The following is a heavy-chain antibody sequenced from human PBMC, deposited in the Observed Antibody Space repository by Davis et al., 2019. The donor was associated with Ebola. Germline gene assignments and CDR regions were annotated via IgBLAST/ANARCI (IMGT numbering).Heavy chain of an antibody. CDR1: GFTFSSYA. J-gene: IGHJ3*02. CDR3: ARDLGYCSGGSCYSSGAFDI. V-gene: IGHV3-23*01. CDR2: ISGSGGST. D-gene: IGHD2-15*01. Sequence: GESLKISCAASGFTFSSYAMSWVRQAPGKGLEWVSAISGSGGSTYYADSVKGRFTISRDNSKNTLYLQMNSLRDEDTDVYYCARDLGYCSGGSCYSSGAFDIWGQGTMVTVSS.